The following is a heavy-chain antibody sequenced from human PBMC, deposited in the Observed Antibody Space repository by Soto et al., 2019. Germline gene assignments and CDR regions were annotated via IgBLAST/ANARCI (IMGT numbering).Heavy chain of an antibody. J-gene: IGHJ4*01. V-gene: IGHV4-59*08. Sequence: SETLCLTCTVSGGSISSYYWSWIRQPPGKGLEWIGYIYYSGSTNYNPSLKSRVTISSDTSKNKFSLKLRSVTAADTAEYYCAKHSRTGFGYWGQGTLVTVSS. CDR3: AKHSRTGFGY. CDR2: IYYSGST. D-gene: IGHD1-1*01. CDR1: GGSISSYY.